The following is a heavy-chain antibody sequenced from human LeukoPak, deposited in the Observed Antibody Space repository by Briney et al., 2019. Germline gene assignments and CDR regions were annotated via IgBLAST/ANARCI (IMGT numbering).Heavy chain of an antibody. D-gene: IGHD1-14*01. Sequence: SQTLSLTCTVSGGSISSGGYYWSWIRQHPGKGLEWIGYIYYSGSNYYNPSLKSRVTISVDTSENQFSLKLTSVTAADTAVYYCARSPEYYFDYWGQGTLVTVSS. V-gene: IGHV4-31*03. CDR2: IYYSGSN. CDR3: ARSPEYYFDY. J-gene: IGHJ4*02. CDR1: GGSISSGGYY.